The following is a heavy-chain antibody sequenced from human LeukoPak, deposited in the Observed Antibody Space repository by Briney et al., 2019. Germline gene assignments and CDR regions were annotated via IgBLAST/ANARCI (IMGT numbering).Heavy chain of an antibody. CDR3: ARYYGSGSPPFDY. D-gene: IGHD3-10*01. V-gene: IGHV3-21*01. CDR2: IIGSSDYI. Sequence: GGSLRLSCAASGFTFSTYAMNWFRQAPGKGLEWVSSIIGSSDYIYYADSVKGRFTISRDNAKNSLYLQMNSLRAEDTAVYYCARYYGSGSPPFDYWGQGTLVTVSS. J-gene: IGHJ4*02. CDR1: GFTFSTYA.